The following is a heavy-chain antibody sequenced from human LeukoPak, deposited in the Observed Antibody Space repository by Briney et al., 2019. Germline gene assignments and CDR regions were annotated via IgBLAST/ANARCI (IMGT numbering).Heavy chain of an antibody. Sequence: PSETLSLTCTVSGGSISSYYWSWIRQPPGKGLEWLGYIYYSGSTNYNPSLKGRVTISVDTSKNQFSLKLSSVTAADTAVYYCARHYSSSWYGFALYYFDYWGQGTLVTVSS. V-gene: IGHV4-59*08. CDR1: GGSISSYY. D-gene: IGHD6-13*01. J-gene: IGHJ4*02. CDR2: IYYSGST. CDR3: ARHYSSSWYGFALYYFDY.